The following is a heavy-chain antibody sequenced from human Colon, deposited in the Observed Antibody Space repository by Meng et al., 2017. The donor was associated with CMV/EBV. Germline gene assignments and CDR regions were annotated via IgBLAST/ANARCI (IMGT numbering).Heavy chain of an antibody. CDR3: ARGDIVILPANP. J-gene: IGHJ5*02. D-gene: IGHD2-15*01. Sequence: ASVKVSCKASGYTFTDYDINWVRQATGQGLEWLGWMNPKSGNTGYAQKFRGRVSLTRDVSIDTAYMELSSLRSEDTATYYCARGDIVILPANPWGQGTLVTVSS. V-gene: IGHV1-8*01. CDR1: GYTFTDYD. CDR2: MNPKSGNT.